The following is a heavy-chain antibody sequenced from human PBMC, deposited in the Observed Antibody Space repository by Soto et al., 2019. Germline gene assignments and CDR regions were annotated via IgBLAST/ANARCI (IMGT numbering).Heavy chain of an antibody. Sequence: GESLQISCKGSGNSFTSYWIGWARQMPGKGLEWMGIIYPGDSDTRYSPSFQGQVTFSADKSISTAYLQWSSLKASDTAMYYCARHSLGSYGYPYYYYYGMGVWGQGTTVTVAS. CDR1: GNSFTSYW. D-gene: IGHD5-18*01. V-gene: IGHV5-51*01. CDR3: ARHSLGSYGYPYYYYYGMGV. CDR2: IYPGDSDT. J-gene: IGHJ6*02.